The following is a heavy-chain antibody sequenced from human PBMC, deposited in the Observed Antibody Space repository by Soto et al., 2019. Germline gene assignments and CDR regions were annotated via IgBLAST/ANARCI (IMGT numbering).Heavy chain of an antibody. CDR1: GFTFSSYA. D-gene: IGHD1-26*01. J-gene: IGHJ4*02. V-gene: IGHV3-23*01. CDR2: ISGSGGST. Sequence: EVQLLESGGVLVQPGGSLRLSCAASGFTFSSYAMSSVRQAPGKGLEWVSAISGSGGSTYYADSVKGRFTISRDNSNNTLYLQIDSLRAEDTAVYYCAKVPESLVGAELDYCGQGTLITVSS. CDR3: AKVPESLVGAELDY.